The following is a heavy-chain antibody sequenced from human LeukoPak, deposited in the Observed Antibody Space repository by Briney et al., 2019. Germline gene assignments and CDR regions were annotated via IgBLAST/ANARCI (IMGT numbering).Heavy chain of an antibody. CDR2: MYYRGNT. CDR3: ARLVGSTLDDY. V-gene: IGHV4-39*07. CDR1: GGSISSITYY. Sequence: SETLSLTCTVSGGSISSITYYWGWIRQPPGKGLEWVGHMYYRGNTFYNPSLKSRVTISVDTSNNQFSLNLNSVTAADTAVYYCARLVGSTLDDYWGQGTLVTVSS. J-gene: IGHJ4*02. D-gene: IGHD1-26*01.